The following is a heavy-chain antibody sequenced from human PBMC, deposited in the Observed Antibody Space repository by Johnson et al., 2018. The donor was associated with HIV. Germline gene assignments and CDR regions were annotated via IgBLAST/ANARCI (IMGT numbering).Heavy chain of an antibody. J-gene: IGHJ3*02. CDR2: IKQDGSEK. CDR1: GFTFSSYW. CDR3: ASSWFGELSYAFDI. V-gene: IGHV3-7*01. D-gene: IGHD3-10*01. Sequence: EVQLVESGGGVVRPGGSLRLSCAASGFTFSSYWMSWVRQAPGKGLEWVANIKQDGSEKYYVDSVKGRFTISRDNAKNSLYLQMNSLRAEDTAVYYCASSWFGELSYAFDIWGQGTMVTVSS.